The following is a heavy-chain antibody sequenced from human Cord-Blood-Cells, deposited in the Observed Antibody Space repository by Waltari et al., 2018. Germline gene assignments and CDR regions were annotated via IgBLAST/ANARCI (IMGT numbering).Heavy chain of an antibody. CDR1: GGSISSSSYY. CDR2: IYYSGST. J-gene: IGHJ4*02. D-gene: IGHD7-27*01. V-gene: IGHV4-39*07. Sequence: QLQLQESGPGLVKPSETLSLTCTVPGGSISSSSYYWGRMRTPPGKGLEWIGGIYYSGSTYYNPSLKSRVTISVDTSKNQFSLKLSSVTAADTAVYYCARHLRPNWGARFDYWGQGTLVTVSS. CDR3: ARHLRPNWGARFDY.